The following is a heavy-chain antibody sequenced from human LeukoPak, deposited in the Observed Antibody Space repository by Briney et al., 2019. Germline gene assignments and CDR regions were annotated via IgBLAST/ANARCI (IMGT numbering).Heavy chain of an antibody. CDR3: ARRPGN. D-gene: IGHD1-14*01. CDR2: IYENGGTT. V-gene: IGHV3-23*01. J-gene: IGHJ4*02. CDR1: GFTFRSHA. Sequence: GGSLRLSCVGSGFTFRSHAMSWVRQAPEKGLEFVSGIYENGGTTYYADSVKGRFSISRGNSKNTLYLQMDSLRGEDTAGYYCARRPGNWGQGILVTVSS.